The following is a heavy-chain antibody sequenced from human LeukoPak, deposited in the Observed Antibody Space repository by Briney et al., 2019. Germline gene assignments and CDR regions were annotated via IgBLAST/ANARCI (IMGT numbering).Heavy chain of an antibody. V-gene: IGHV4-34*01. D-gene: IGHD3-10*01. Sequence: SETLSLTCAVYGGSFSGYYWSWIRQPPGKGLEWIGEINHSGSTNYNPSLKSRVTISVDTSKNQFSLKLSSVTAADTAVYYCAGGPGGGSSPNDAFDIWGQGTMVTVSS. J-gene: IGHJ3*02. CDR1: GGSFSGYY. CDR2: INHSGST. CDR3: AGGPGGGSSPNDAFDI.